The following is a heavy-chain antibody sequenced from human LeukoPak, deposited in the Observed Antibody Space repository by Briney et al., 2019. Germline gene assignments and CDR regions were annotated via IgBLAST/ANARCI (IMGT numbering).Heavy chain of an antibody. D-gene: IGHD2-2*02. Sequence: GGSLRLSCAASGFTFSSYAMSWVRQAPGKGLEWVSGFSGGDGSTSYADSVKGRFTISRDNSKNTLYLQMNSRRDGDTAVYYCAKGKVLPATIYDYWGQGTLVTVSS. V-gene: IGHV3-23*01. CDR2: FSGGDGST. J-gene: IGHJ4*02. CDR3: AKGKVLPATIYDY. CDR1: GFTFSSYA.